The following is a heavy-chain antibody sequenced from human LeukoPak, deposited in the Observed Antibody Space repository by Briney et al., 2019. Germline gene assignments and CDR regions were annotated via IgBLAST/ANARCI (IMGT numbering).Heavy chain of an antibody. CDR3: ARHVEMATYWYFDL. CDR2: IYYSGST. Sequence: SETLSLTCTVSGGSISSYYWSWIRQPPGKGLEWIGYIYYSGSTNYNPSLKSRVTISVDTSKNQFSLKLNSVTAADTAVYYCARHVEMATYWYFDLWGRGTLVTVSS. J-gene: IGHJ2*01. V-gene: IGHV4-59*08. D-gene: IGHD5-24*01. CDR1: GGSISSYY.